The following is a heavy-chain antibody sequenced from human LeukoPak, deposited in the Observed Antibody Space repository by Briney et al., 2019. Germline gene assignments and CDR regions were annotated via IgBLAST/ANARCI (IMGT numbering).Heavy chain of an antibody. J-gene: IGHJ4*02. CDR3: RRVLRYFDL. V-gene: IGHV4-59*01. CDR1: GGSISSYY. D-gene: IGHD3-9*01. Sequence: SETLSLTCTVSGGSISSYYWSWIRQPPGKGLEWVGYIYYSGSTTYNPSLKSRVTISVETSSNQSSLKLISGTAADTAVYYCRRVLRYFDLWGQRTRVSVSS. CDR2: IYYSGST.